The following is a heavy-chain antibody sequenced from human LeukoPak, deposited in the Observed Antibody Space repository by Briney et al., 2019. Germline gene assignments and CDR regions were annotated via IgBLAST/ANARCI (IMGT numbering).Heavy chain of an antibody. V-gene: IGHV1-8*01. CDR1: GCTFTNYD. D-gene: IGHD3-10*01. CDR2: MNPNSGNT. CDR3: ARCTMVRGVTTGVGYRQGDE. Sequence: ASVKVSCKAPGCTFTNYDIDWVREATGPGLEWMGWMNPNSGNTGYAQKFQGRVTVTRNTSISTAYMELSSLRSEDTVVDYYARCTMVRGVTTGVGYRQGDEWGQGALVTVSS. J-gene: IGHJ4*02.